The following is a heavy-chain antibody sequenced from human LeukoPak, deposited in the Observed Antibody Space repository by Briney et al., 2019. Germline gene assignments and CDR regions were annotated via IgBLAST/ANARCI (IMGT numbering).Heavy chain of an antibody. V-gene: IGHV3-30*02. CDR3: AKDLMRDRWFGES. CDR1: GFTFSYYG. J-gene: IGHJ5*02. Sequence: GGSLRLSCAASGFTFSYYGMHWVRQAPGRGRVGGAFMRYDGNEFYANSLKGRFAISRDTSRNTLYLQMNSLRAEDTAVYYCAKDLMRDRWFGESWGQGTLVTVSS. D-gene: IGHD3-10*01. CDR2: MRYDGNE.